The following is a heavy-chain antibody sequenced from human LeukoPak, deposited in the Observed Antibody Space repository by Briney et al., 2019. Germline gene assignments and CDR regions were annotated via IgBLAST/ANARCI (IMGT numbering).Heavy chain of an antibody. CDR1: GFTFSNYA. CDR3: AKINSGSYTDY. Sequence: PGGSLRLSCAASGFTFSNYAMSWAGQAPGKGLEWVSSISSSGGGTYYADSVKGRFTISRDNSKNTLSLQMNSLKAEDTAVYYCAKINSGSYTDYWGQGTLVTVSS. V-gene: IGHV3-23*01. J-gene: IGHJ4*02. CDR2: ISSSGGGT. D-gene: IGHD1-26*01.